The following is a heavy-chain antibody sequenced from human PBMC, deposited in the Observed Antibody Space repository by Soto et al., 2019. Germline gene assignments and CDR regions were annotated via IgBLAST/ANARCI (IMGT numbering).Heavy chain of an antibody. D-gene: IGHD5-18*01. J-gene: IGHJ6*02. Sequence: QITLKESGPTLVKPTQTLTLTCTFSGFSLSTSGVGVGWIRQPPGKALEWLALIYWDDDKRYSPSLKSRLTITKDTSKNQVVLTMTNMDPVDTATYYCAHSRNTAMVGYGMDVWGQGTTVTVSS. CDR1: GFSLSTSGVG. CDR3: AHSRNTAMVGYGMDV. V-gene: IGHV2-5*02. CDR2: IYWDDDK.